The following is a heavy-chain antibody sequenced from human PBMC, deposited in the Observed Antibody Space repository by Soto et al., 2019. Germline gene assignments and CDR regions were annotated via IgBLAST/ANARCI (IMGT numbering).Heavy chain of an antibody. D-gene: IGHD4-4*01. J-gene: IGHJ5*02. V-gene: IGHV1-69*04. Sequence: SVKVSCKASGYTFSSYYTITWVRQAPGQGLEWMGRIIPIIGIINYAQKFQGRVTISADKFTGTAYMELTGLRSDDTAVYYCAGDPDSHYNDSHASSYPWGQGTLVTVSS. CDR1: GYTFSSYYT. CDR3: AGDPDSHYNDSHASSYP. CDR2: IIPIIGII.